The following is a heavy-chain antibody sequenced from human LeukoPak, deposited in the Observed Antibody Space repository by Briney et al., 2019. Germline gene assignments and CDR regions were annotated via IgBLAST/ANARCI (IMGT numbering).Heavy chain of an antibody. D-gene: IGHD1-26*01. V-gene: IGHV3-30*18. Sequence: PGGSLRLSCAASGFSFSTYGMHWVRQALGKGLEWVTVISYDGSDKYYADSVKGRFTISRDNSRNTLYLQMNSLRVEDTAVYYCAKEVGTFTLDYWGQGTLVTVSS. CDR1: GFSFSTYG. CDR3: AKEVGTFTLDY. CDR2: ISYDGSDK. J-gene: IGHJ4*02.